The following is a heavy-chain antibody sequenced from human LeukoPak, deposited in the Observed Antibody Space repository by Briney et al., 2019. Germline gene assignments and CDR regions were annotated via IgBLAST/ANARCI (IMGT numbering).Heavy chain of an antibody. Sequence: SETLSLPCSVSVGSISSSSYYCGWIRQPPGKGLEWFGSIYYSGSICYNPSLKSRVTISVDTSKNQFSLKLSSVTAADTAVYYCARGGVVVPAAHLDYWGQGTLVTVSS. J-gene: IGHJ4*02. CDR2: IYYSGSI. D-gene: IGHD2-2*01. CDR1: VGSISSSSYY. CDR3: ARGGVVVPAAHLDY. V-gene: IGHV4-39*01.